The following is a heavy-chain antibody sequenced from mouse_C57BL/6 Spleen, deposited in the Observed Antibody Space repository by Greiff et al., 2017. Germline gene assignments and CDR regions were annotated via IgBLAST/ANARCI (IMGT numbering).Heavy chain of an antibody. V-gene: IGHV1-76*01. D-gene: IGHD2-1*01. CDR2: IYPGSGNT. Sequence: VMLVESGAELVRPGASVKLSCKASGYTFTDYYIKWVKQRPGQGLEWIARIYPGSGNTYYNEKFKGKATLTAEKSSSTAYMQLSSLTSEDSAVYFCARSANYEYYAMDYWGQGTSVTVSS. CDR3: ARSANYEYYAMDY. J-gene: IGHJ4*01. CDR1: GYTFTDYY.